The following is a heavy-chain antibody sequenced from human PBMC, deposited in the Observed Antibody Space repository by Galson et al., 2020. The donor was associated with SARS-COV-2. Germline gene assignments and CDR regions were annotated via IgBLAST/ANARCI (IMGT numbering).Heavy chain of an antibody. J-gene: IGHJ6*02. V-gene: IGHV1-18*01. CDR2: ISAYNGNT. CDR1: GYTFTSYG. CDR3: ARELPRPQPGDDIVTGQTLRGMDV. D-gene: IGHD3-9*01. Sequence: GESLKISCKASGYTFTSYGISWVRQAPGQGLEWMGWISAYNGNTNYAQKLQGRVTMTTDTSTSTAYMELRSLRSDDTAVYYCARELPRPQPGDDIVTGQTLRGMDVWGQGTTVTVSS.